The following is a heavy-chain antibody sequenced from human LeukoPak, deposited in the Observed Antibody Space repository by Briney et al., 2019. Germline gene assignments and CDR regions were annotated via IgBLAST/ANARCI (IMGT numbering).Heavy chain of an antibody. D-gene: IGHD6-19*01. J-gene: IGHJ3*02. CDR1: GGSISSYY. CDR2: IYTSGST. V-gene: IGHV4-4*07. CDR3: ARVYFEGYSSGWYLIWAFDI. Sequence: PSETLSLTCTVSGGSISSYYWSWIRQPAGKGLEWIGRIYTSGSTNYNPSLKSRVTMSVDTSKNQFSLKLRSVTAADTAVYYCARVYFEGYSSGWYLIWAFDIWGQGTMVTVSS.